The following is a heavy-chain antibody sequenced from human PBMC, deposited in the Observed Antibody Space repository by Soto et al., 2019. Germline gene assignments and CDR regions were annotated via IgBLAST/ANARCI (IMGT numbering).Heavy chain of an antibody. CDR2: ISGSRGAT. CDR1: GFTFSSYA. CDR3: AKDLGPPVRSHYPYWYFDV. D-gene: IGHD3-10*01. Sequence: EVQLLESGGGLVQPGGSLSLSCAASGFTFSSYAMSWVRQTPGKGLEWVAGISGSRGATYYVDAVKGRLTISRDNSNSTLYIQMNSLRADDTAVYYCAKDLGPPVRSHYPYWYFDVWGRGTLVTVSS. V-gene: IGHV3-23*01. J-gene: IGHJ2*01.